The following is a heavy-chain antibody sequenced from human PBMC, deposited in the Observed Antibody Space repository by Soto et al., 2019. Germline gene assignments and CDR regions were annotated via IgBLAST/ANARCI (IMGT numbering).Heavy chain of an antibody. V-gene: IGHV3-21*01. D-gene: IGHD5-18*01. Sequence: EVQLVESGGGLVKPGGSLRLSCAASGFTFSSYSMNWVRQAPGKGLEWVSSISSSSSYIYYADSVKGRFTISRDNAKNSLNLQMNSLRAEDTAVYYCARASRGGYGRAYYFDYWGQGTLVTVSS. CDR3: ARASRGGYGRAYYFDY. CDR2: ISSSSSYI. J-gene: IGHJ4*02. CDR1: GFTFSSYS.